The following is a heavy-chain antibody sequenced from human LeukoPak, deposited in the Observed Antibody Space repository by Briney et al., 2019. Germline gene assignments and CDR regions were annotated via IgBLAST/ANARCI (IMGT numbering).Heavy chain of an antibody. CDR2: ISGTGGNT. CDR3: VRGGACDY. CDR1: GFTFSSYA. J-gene: IGHJ4*02. Sequence: GGSLRLSCAASGFTFSSYAMSWVRQAPGKGLEWVSAISGTGGNTYYADSVKGRFTISRDNSKNTLYLQMNSLRDEDTAMYYCVRGGACDYWGQGTLVTVSS. V-gene: IGHV3-23*01. D-gene: IGHD1-26*01.